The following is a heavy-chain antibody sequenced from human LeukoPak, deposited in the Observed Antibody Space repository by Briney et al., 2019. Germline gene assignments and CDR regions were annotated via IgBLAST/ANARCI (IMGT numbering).Heavy chain of an antibody. D-gene: IGHD1-26*01. J-gene: IGHJ6*03. Sequence: SETLSLTCTVSGYSISSGYYWGWIRQPPGKGLEWIGYIYYSGSTNYNPSLKSRVTISVDTSKNQFSLKLSSVTAADTAVYYCARTHAWGYYYMDVWGKGTTVTIS. CDR2: IYYSGST. CDR1: GYSISSGYY. CDR3: ARTHAWGYYYMDV. V-gene: IGHV4-61*01.